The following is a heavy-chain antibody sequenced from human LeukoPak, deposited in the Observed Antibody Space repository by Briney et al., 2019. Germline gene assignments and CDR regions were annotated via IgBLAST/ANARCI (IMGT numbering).Heavy chain of an antibody. CDR2: IKPDGTTK. CDR3: ARSIPYGTTWYGRSDY. V-gene: IGHV3-7*03. CDR1: GFPFSSYS. D-gene: IGHD6-13*01. J-gene: IGHJ4*02. Sequence: GGSLRLSCAASGFPFSSYSMTWVRQAPGKGLEWVANIKPDGTTKFYVDSVKGRFTISRDNALNSLYLQMNSLRAEDTAIYYCARSIPYGTTWYGRSDYWGQGTLVIVSS.